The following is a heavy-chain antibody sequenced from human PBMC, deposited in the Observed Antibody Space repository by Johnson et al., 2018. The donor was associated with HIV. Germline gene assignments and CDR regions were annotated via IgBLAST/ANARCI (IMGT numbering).Heavy chain of an antibody. J-gene: IGHJ3*02. V-gene: IGHV3-23*04. D-gene: IGHD3-22*01. CDR3: AKRLGYDSRGDQFDI. CDR2: VNGGGGST. CDR1: GFSFSNYA. Sequence: VQLVESGGGVVQPGRSLRLSCAASGFSFSNYAMTWVRQAPGKGLEWVSTVNGGGGSTYYADSVKGRFTVSRDNSNNMLYLQMSSLRAADTALYYCAKRLGYDSRGDQFDIWGQGTMVTVSS.